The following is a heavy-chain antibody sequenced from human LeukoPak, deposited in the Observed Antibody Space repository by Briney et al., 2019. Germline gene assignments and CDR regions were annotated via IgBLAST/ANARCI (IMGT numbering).Heavy chain of an antibody. CDR3: AKSIAARPMATDYYYGVDV. D-gene: IGHD6-6*01. J-gene: IGHJ6*02. Sequence: GGSLRLSCAASGFTFSSYAMSWVRQAPGKGLEWVSAISGSGGSTYYADSVKGRFTISRDNSKNTLYLQMNSLRAEDTAVYYCAKSIAARPMATDYYYGVDVWGQGTTVTVSS. V-gene: IGHV3-23*01. CDR1: GFTFSSYA. CDR2: ISGSGGST.